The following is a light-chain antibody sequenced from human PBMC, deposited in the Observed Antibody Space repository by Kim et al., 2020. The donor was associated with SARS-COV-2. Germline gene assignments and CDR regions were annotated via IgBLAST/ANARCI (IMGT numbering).Light chain of an antibody. CDR3: HSRDSSGDHRV. Sequence: ALGQTVRVTCQGESLRRYYASWYQQKPEQAPVLIIFAKNNRASGIPDRFSGSNSGDTDTLTITGAQAEDGADYYCHSRDSSGDHRVFGGGTQLTVL. CDR1: SLRRYY. CDR2: AKN. V-gene: IGLV3-19*01. J-gene: IGLJ3*02.